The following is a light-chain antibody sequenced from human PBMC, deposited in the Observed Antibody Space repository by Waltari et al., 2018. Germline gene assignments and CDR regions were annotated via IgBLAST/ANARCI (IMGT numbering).Light chain of an antibody. CDR2: EDN. V-gene: IGLV1-51*02. J-gene: IGLJ2*01. CDR1: SSNIWTNF. Sequence: QSVLTQPPSVSAAPGQKVTISCSGSSSNIWTNFVSWYQQLPGTAPKLLIYEDNNRPSTIPARFSGSKSGTSATLGITGLQTGDEADYYCGTWDNSLDAKLFGGGTRLTVL. CDR3: GTWDNSLDAKL.